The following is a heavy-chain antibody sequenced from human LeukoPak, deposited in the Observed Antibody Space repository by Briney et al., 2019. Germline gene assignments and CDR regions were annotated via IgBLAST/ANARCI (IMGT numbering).Heavy chain of an antibody. CDR3: ARVGFYDFWSGINFFDY. Sequence: GGSLRLSCAASGFTFSSYAMHWVRQAPGKGLEWVSSITSSSSTYYSDSVKGRFTISRDNAKNSLYLQMNSLRVEDTAVYYCARVGFYDFWSGINFFDYWGQGTLVTVSS. CDR1: GFTFSSYA. J-gene: IGHJ4*02. CDR2: ITSSSST. V-gene: IGHV3-21*01. D-gene: IGHD3-3*01.